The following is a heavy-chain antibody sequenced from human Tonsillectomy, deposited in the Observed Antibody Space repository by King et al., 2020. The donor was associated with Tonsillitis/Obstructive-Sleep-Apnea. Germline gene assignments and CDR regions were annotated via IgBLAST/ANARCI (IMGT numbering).Heavy chain of an antibody. J-gene: IGHJ6*03. CDR2: INHSGST. CDR3: ARGLRFLRYYYMDV. V-gene: IGHV4-34*01. D-gene: IGHD3-3*01. Sequence: VQLQQWGAGLLKPSETLSLTCAVYGVSFSGYYWSWIRQPPGKGLEWIGEINHSGSTNYNPSLKSRVTISVDTSKNQFSLKLSSVTAADTAVYYCARGLRFLRYYYMDVWGKGTTVTVSS. CDR1: GVSFSGYY.